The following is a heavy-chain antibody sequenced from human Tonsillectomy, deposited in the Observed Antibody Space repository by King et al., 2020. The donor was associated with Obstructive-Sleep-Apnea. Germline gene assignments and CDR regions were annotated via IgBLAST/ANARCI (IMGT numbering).Heavy chain of an antibody. D-gene: IGHD6-19*01. J-gene: IGHJ6*02. Sequence: LQLQESGPGLVKPSETLSLTCTVSGGSISSSSYYWGWIRQPPGKGLEWIGSIYYSGSTYYNPCLKSRVTISVDTSKNQFSLKLSSVTAADTAVYYCAGDCVAADPYYGMDVWGQGTTVTVSS. CDR2: IYYSGST. V-gene: IGHV4-39*07. CDR1: GGSISSSSYY. CDR3: AGDCVAADPYYGMDV.